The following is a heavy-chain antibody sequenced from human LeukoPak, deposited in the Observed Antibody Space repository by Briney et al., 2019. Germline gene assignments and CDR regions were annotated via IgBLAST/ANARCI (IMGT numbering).Heavy chain of an antibody. Sequence: RGSLRHSSAASRYTLSSFSINGVSQAQGRGLEWVSSISVRSNYRYYADSVRGRFSISRDDARNSLYLQMDSLRGDDTAVYYCARLRRNSDSSGYYYYYDYWGQGTLVTVSS. J-gene: IGHJ4*02. D-gene: IGHD3-22*01. CDR1: RYTLSSFS. CDR2: ISVRSNYR. V-gene: IGHV3-21*01. CDR3: ARLRRNSDSSGYYYYYDY.